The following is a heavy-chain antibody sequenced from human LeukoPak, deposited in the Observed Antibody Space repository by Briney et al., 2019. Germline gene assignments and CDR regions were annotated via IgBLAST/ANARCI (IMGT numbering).Heavy chain of an antibody. J-gene: IGHJ4*02. V-gene: IGHV3-48*01. CDR3: ARVSQTPGGRGYFDY. CDR2: ISGSSTI. D-gene: IGHD2-15*01. CDR1: GFTFSNYS. Sequence: PGGSLRLSCAASGFTFSNYSINWVRQAPGKGLEWVSYISGSSTIYYADSVKGRFTISRDNAKNSLYLQMNSLRAEDTALYYCARVSQTPGGRGYFDYWGQGTLVTVSS.